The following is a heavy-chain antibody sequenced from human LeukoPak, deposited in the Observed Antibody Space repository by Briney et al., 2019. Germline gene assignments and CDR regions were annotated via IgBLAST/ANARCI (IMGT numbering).Heavy chain of an antibody. CDR1: GFTFSSYA. CDR2: ISYDGSNK. CDR3: AELGITMIGGV. V-gene: IGHV3-30*04. D-gene: IGHD3-10*02. J-gene: IGHJ6*04. Sequence: GGSLRLSCAASGFTFSSYAMHWVRQAPGKGLEWVAVISYDGSNKYYADSVKGRFTISRGNSKNTLYLQMNSLRAEDTAVYYCAELGITMIGGVWGKGTTVTISS.